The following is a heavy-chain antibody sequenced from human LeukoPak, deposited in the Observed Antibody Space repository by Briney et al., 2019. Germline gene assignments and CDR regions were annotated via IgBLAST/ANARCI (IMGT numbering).Heavy chain of an antibody. CDR1: GYSISSGYY. Sequence: SETLSLTCTVSGYSISSGYYWGWIRQPPGKGLEWIGEIYHGGSANYNPSLKSRVTMSVDKSKNQFSLKLTSVTAADTAVYYCARSHVFWGQGTLVTVSS. J-gene: IGHJ4*02. CDR2: IYHGGSA. CDR3: ARSHVF. D-gene: IGHD2-8*01. V-gene: IGHV4-38-2*02.